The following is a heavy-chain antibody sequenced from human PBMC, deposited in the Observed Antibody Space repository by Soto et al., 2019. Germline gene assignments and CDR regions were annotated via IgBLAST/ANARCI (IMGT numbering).Heavy chain of an antibody. V-gene: IGHV1-3*01. J-gene: IGHJ6*02. D-gene: IGHD2-2*01. CDR3: ARGIVVGDYYYYGMDV. CDR1: GYTFTSYA. Sequence: QVQLVQSGAEVKKPGASVKVSCKASGYTFTSYAMHWVRQAPGQRLEWMGWINAGNGNTKYSQKFQGRVTITRDTSASTAYMELSSLRSEDTAVYYCARGIVVGDYYYYGMDVWGQGTTVTVSS. CDR2: INAGNGNT.